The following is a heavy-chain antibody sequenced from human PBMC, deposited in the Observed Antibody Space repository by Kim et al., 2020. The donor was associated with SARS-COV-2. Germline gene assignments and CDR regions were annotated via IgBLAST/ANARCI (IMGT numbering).Heavy chain of an antibody. D-gene: IGHD5-18*01. CDR2: IWHDGGIT. CDR1: GFTFSSYG. J-gene: IGHJ6*04. V-gene: IGHV3-33*01. CDR3: ARRDSYVQIPYNFYRMVG. Sequence: GGSLRLSCAASGFTFSSYGMHWVRQAPGKGLEWVAVIWHDGGITYYADSVKGRFTISRDNSKNTLYLQMNSLRAQDPAVYYCARRDSYVQIPYNFYRMVGPGEGTTLTPSS.